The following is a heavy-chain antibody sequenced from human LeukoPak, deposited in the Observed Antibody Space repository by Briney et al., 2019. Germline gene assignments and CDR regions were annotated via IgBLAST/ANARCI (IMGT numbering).Heavy chain of an antibody. V-gene: IGHV1-2*02. CDR2: INPNSGGT. CDR3: ARGPRVTAIQYYYYYMDV. D-gene: IGHD2-21*02. J-gene: IGHJ6*03. Sequence: ASVKVSCKVSGYTFTGYYMHWVRQAPGQGLEWMGWINPNSGGTNYAQKFQGRVTMTRDTSISTAYMELSRLRSDDTAVYYCARGPRVTAIQYYYYYMDVWGKGTTVTISS. CDR1: GYTFTGYY.